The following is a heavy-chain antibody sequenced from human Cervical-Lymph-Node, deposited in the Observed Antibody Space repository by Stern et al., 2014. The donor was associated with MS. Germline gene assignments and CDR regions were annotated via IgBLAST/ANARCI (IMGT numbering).Heavy chain of an antibody. J-gene: IGHJ2*01. Sequence: QVQLVQSGAEVKKPGASVKVSCKVSGYTLTELSLHWVRQAPGKGLEWMGGFDPEEGEIIYAQKFQGRVTMTEDTSIDTVYMELSSLRSEDTAVYFCATMHRVGSGWIRSYWFFDVWGRGTLVTVSS. CDR3: ATMHRVGSGWIRSYWFFDV. V-gene: IGHV1-24*01. CDR2: FDPEEGEI. CDR1: GYTLTELS. D-gene: IGHD6-19*01.